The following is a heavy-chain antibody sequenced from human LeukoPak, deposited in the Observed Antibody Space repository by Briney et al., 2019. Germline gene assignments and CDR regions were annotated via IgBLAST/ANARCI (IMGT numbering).Heavy chain of an antibody. CDR1: GDTFSSYA. Sequence: SVKVSCTASGDTFSSYAFSWVRQAPGQGLEWVGGIIPIFGTANYAQKLQGRVTMTTDTSTSTAYMELRSLRSDDTAVYYCARGLQLWFLDYWGQGTLVTVSS. J-gene: IGHJ4*02. D-gene: IGHD5-18*01. CDR3: ARGLQLWFLDY. CDR2: IIPIFGTA. V-gene: IGHV1-69*05.